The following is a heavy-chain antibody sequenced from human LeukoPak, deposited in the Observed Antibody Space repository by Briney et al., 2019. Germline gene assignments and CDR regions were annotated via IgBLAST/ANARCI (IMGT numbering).Heavy chain of an antibody. J-gene: IGHJ2*01. V-gene: IGHV3-48*02. CDR3: ARDLNWHCDL. CDR2: ISSSSITI. CDR1: GFTLSSYS. Sequence: GGSLRLSCGASGFTLSSYSMSWVRQAPGRGLEWVSYISSSSITIYYADSVKGRFTISRDNAKNSLYLQMNSLRDADTAVYYVARDLNWHCDLWGRGTLVTVSS.